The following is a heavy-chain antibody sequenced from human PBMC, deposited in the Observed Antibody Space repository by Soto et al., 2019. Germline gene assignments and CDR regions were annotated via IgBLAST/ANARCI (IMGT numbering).Heavy chain of an antibody. Sequence: GGSLRLSCAASGFPFSSYAMSWVRQAPGKGLEWVSAISGSGGSTYYADSVKGRFTISRDNSKNTLYLQMNSLRAEDTAVYYCAKDGMYNWNPDLEYWGQGTLVTVSS. J-gene: IGHJ4*02. D-gene: IGHD1-20*01. CDR3: AKDGMYNWNPDLEY. CDR1: GFPFSSYA. V-gene: IGHV3-23*01. CDR2: ISGSGGST.